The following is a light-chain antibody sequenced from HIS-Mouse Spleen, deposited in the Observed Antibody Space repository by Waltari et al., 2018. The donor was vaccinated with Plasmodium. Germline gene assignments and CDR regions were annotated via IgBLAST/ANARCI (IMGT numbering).Light chain of an antibody. V-gene: IGKV3-15*01. CDR1: QSVSSN. Sequence: IVMTQSPATLSVSPGERATLSCRASQSVSSNLVWYQQKPGQAPRHLSYGASTRSTGIPARFSGSGAGTEFTLTISSLQSEDFAVYYCQQYNNWSFTFGPGTKVDIK. CDR2: GAS. J-gene: IGKJ3*01. CDR3: QQYNNWSFT.